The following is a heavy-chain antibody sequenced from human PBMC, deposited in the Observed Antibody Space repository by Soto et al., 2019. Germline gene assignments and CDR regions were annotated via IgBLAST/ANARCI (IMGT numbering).Heavy chain of an antibody. V-gene: IGHV1-18*01. CDR2: ISAYNGDI. J-gene: IGHJ4*02. Sequence: QVQLVQSGAEVKEPGASVKVSCKASGYTFNTCGFSWVRQVPGQGLEWMGWISAYNGDINYAQKFQGRVTLTTDSTPPTGYMELRGLTSDDTAVYYCARDKWELRVFDYWGQGTLVTVSS. D-gene: IGHD1-26*01. CDR3: ARDKWELRVFDY. CDR1: GYTFNTCG.